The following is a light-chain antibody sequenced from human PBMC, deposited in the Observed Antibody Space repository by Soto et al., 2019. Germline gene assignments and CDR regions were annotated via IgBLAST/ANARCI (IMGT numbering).Light chain of an antibody. V-gene: IGLV2-14*03. CDR2: DVS. CDR3: SSYTTSNTRQIV. J-gene: IGLJ1*01. CDR1: SSDVGGYNY. Sequence: QSVLTQPASVSRSPGQSITISCTGTSSDVGGYNYVSWYQHHPGKAPKLIIYDVSNRPSGVSNRFSGSKSGNTASLTISGLQPEDEADYYCSSYTTSNTRQIVFGTGTKATVL.